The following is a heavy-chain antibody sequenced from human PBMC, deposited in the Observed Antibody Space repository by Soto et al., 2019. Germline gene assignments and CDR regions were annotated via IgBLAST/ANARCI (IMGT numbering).Heavy chain of an antibody. CDR3: ARVGTGTPVYYYYYGMDV. CDR1: GYTFTSYD. D-gene: IGHD1-1*01. CDR2: MNPNSGNT. Sequence: QVQLVQSGAEVKKPGASVKVSCKASGYTFTSYDINWVRQATGQGLEWMGWMNPNSGNTGYAQKFQGRVTMTRNTSIRTAYMERSSLRSEDTAVYYCARVGTGTPVYYYYYGMDVWGQGTTVTVSS. J-gene: IGHJ6*02. V-gene: IGHV1-8*01.